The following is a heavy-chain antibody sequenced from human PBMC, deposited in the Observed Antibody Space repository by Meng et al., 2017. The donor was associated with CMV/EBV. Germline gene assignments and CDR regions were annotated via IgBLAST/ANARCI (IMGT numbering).Heavy chain of an antibody. V-gene: IGHV3-73*01. CDR2: IRSKATSYAT. CDR1: GFTFSGSA. D-gene: IGHD6-19*01. CDR3: TTIPSIAVTI. Sequence: GESLKISCAASGFTFSGSAMHWVRQASGKGLEWVGRIRSKATSYATAYAASGKGRFTISRDDSKNTAYLQMNSLKTEDTAVYYCTTIPSIAVTIWGQGTLVTVSS. J-gene: IGHJ4*02.